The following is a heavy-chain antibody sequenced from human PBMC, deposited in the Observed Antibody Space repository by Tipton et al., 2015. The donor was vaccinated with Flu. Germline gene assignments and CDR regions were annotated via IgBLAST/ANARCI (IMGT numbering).Heavy chain of an antibody. D-gene: IGHD2-2*01. J-gene: IGHJ6*02. CDR1: GYTFTGYY. CDR3: ARSIVVVPAAMTNEYYGMDV. V-gene: IGHV1-2*04. CDR2: INPNSGGT. Sequence: QLVQSGAEVKKPGASVKVSCKASGYTFTGYYMHWVRQAPGQGLEWMGWINPNSGGTNYAQKFQGWVTMTRDTSISTAYMELSRLRSDDTAVDYCARSIVVVPAAMTNEYYGMDVWGQGTTVTVSS.